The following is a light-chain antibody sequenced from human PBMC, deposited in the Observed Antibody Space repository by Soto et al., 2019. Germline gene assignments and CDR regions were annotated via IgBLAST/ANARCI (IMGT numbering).Light chain of an antibody. CDR2: AAS. CDR3: LQSHSAPLT. Sequence: DIQLTQSPSSLSASIGDRVTITCRASQNIATHLNWYRQKPGKSPRLLIHAASTLESEVESRFSGSGSGTDFTLTIASLQTEDFATYYCLQSHSAPLTFGGGTKIEIK. J-gene: IGKJ4*01. CDR1: QNIATH. V-gene: IGKV1-39*01.